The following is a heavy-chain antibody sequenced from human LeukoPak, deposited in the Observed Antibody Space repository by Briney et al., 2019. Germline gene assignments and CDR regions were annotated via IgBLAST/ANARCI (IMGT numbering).Heavy chain of an antibody. CDR3: ASSLLEWPEKYGMDV. CDR2: IYYSGST. Sequence: SQTLSLTCTVSGGSISSGGYYWSWIRQHPGKGLEWIGYIYYSGSTYYNPSLKSRVTISVDTSKNQFSLKLSSVTAADTAVYYCASSLLEWPEKYGMDVWGQGTTVTVSS. D-gene: IGHD3-3*01. CDR1: GGSISSGGYY. V-gene: IGHV4-31*03. J-gene: IGHJ6*02.